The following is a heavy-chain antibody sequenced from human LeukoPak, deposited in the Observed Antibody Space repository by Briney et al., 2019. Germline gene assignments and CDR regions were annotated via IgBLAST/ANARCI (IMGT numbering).Heavy chain of an antibody. J-gene: IGHJ6*02. CDR2: INSDGSST. CDR3: GREDHYAMDV. Sequence: PGGSLTLACAASGFTFSNYWMQWVRQAPGKGLVWVSRINSDGSSTRYADSVKGRFTISRDDAKNTLFLQMNSLRAEDTAVYYCGREDHYAMDVWGQGTTVTVSS. V-gene: IGHV3-74*01. CDR1: GFTFSNYW.